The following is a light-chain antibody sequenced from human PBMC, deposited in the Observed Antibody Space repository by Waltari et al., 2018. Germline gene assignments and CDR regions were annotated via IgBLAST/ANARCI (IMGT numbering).Light chain of an antibody. V-gene: IGLV1-47*01. CDR1: RSNIGSNY. CDR2: RNN. J-gene: IGLJ3*02. Sequence: QSVLTQPPSASGTPGQRVTISCSGSRSNIGSNYVYWYQQLPGTAPKLLIYRNNPRPSGVPDRFSGSKSGTSASLAISGLRSEDEADDYCAAWDDSLSGRVFGGGTKVTVL. CDR3: AAWDDSLSGRV.